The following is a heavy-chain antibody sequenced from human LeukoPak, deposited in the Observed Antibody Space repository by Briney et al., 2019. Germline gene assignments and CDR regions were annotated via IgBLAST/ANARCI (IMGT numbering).Heavy chain of an antibody. CDR2: ISGSGGST. CDR1: GFTFSSYA. CDR3: AKDRAGIAAAGRPYFDY. Sequence: GGSLRLSCAASGFTFSSYAMSWVRQAPGKGREWVSAISGSGGSTYYADSVKGRFTISRDNSKNTLYLQMNSLRAEDTAVYYCAKDRAGIAAAGRPYFDYWGQGTLVTVSS. J-gene: IGHJ4*02. D-gene: IGHD6-13*01. V-gene: IGHV3-23*01.